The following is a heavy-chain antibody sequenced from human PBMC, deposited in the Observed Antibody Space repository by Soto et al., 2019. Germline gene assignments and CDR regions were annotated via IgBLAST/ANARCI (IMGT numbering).Heavy chain of an antibody. V-gene: IGHV4-31*03. CDR1: GGSISSGGYY. J-gene: IGHJ5*02. D-gene: IGHD4-17*01. CDR2: IYYSGST. Sequence: QVQLQESGPGLVKPSQTLSLTCTVSGGSISSGGYYWSWIRQHPGKGLEWIGYIYYSGSTYYNPSLKSRVTISVDTSKNQFSLKLSSVTAADTAVYCCARDLETYGDPQNWFDPWGQGTLVTVSS. CDR3: ARDLETYGDPQNWFDP.